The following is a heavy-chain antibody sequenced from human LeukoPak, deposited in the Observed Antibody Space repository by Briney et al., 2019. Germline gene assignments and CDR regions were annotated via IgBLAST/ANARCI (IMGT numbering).Heavy chain of an antibody. V-gene: IGHV4-30-2*05. J-gene: IGHJ5*02. Sequence: LRLSCAASGVTLSSYAMSWARQPPGKGLEWIGCIYYSGSTYYNPSLKSRVTISVDTSKNQFSLKLNSVTAADTAVYYCARGVERIFGVVNWFDPWGQGTPVTVSS. CDR1: GVTLSSYA. CDR2: IYYSGST. CDR3: ARGVERIFGVVNWFDP. D-gene: IGHD3-3*01.